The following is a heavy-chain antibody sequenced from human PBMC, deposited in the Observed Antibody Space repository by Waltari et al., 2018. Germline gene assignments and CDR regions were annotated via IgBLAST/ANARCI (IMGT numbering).Heavy chain of an antibody. CDR2: IYYSGST. Sequence: QVQLQESGPGLVKPSETLSLTCTVSGGSISSYYWSWIRQPPGKGLEWIGYIYYSGSTNYNPSLKSRVTISVDTSKNQFSLKLSSVTAADTAVYYCASSLWGYSSRVFDYWGQGTLVTVSS. CDR3: ASSLWGYSSRVFDY. D-gene: IGHD6-13*01. CDR1: GGSISSYY. J-gene: IGHJ4*02. V-gene: IGHV4-59*08.